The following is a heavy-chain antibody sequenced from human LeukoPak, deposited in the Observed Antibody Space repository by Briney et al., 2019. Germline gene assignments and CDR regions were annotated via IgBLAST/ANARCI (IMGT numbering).Heavy chain of an antibody. D-gene: IGHD6-6*01. CDR3: ARDMGGMAARPIDY. V-gene: IGHV3-48*03. CDR2: ISSSGSTI. CDR1: GFTFSSYE. J-gene: IGHJ4*02. Sequence: PGGSLRLSCAASGFTFSSYEMNWVRQAPGKGLGWVSYISSSGSTIYYADSVKGRFTISRDNAKNSLYLQMNSLRAEDTAVYYCARDMGGMAARPIDYWGQGTLVTVSS.